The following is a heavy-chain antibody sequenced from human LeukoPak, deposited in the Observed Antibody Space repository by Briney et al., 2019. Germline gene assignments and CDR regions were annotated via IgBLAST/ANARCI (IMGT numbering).Heavy chain of an antibody. D-gene: IGHD5-24*01. Sequence: GGSMRLSCAASEFSVGSNYMTWVRQAPGKGLEWVSLIYSGGSTYYADSVKGRFTISRDNPKNTLYLQMNSLRAEDTAVYSCARDGVRDGLYFDRWGQGTLVTVSS. CDR3: ARDGVRDGLYFDR. J-gene: IGHJ4*02. CDR2: IYSGGST. V-gene: IGHV3-66*01. CDR1: EFSVGSNY.